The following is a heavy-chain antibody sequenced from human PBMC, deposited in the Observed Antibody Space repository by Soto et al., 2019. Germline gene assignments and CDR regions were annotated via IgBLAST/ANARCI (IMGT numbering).Heavy chain of an antibody. J-gene: IGHJ4*02. D-gene: IGHD3-22*01. CDR3: ARINYYDSSGDY. CDR1: GYTFTSYY. V-gene: IGHV1-46*01. CDR2: INPSGGST. Sequence: XSVKVSFKASGYTFTSYYMHWVRQAPGQGLEWMGIINPSGGSTSYAQKFQGRVTMTRDTSTSTVYMELSSMRSEDTAVYYCARINYYDSSGDYWGQGTLVTVSS.